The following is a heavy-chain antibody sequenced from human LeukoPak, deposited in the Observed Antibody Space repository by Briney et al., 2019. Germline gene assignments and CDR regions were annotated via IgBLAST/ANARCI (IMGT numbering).Heavy chain of an antibody. J-gene: IGHJ4*02. D-gene: IGHD2-15*01. CDR3: AKGGAMVGGATRFYDY. Sequence: TGGSLRLSCVVSGFTFSNEVMTWVRQAPGKGLAWVSAVRGSDSSTHYADSVKGRFTISRDISKNTLYLQMNSLRGEDTAIYYCAKGGAMVGGATRFYDYWGQGTLVTVSS. CDR2: VRGSDSST. CDR1: GFTFSNEV. V-gene: IGHV3-23*01.